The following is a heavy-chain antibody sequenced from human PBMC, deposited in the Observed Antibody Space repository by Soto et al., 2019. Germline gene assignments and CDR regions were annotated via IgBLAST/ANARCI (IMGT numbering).Heavy chain of an antibody. Sequence: ASVKVSFKVSGSTFTSNGSGWVRQAPGQGLEWMGWISTYNENMDSAPQLQGRLTMTTDTSTTTAYMELTNLKSDDTALYYCAYVGGYSTGDYSFDVWGQGTPVTVSS. CDR3: AYVGGYSTGDYSFDV. J-gene: IGHJ4*02. V-gene: IGHV1-18*04. CDR2: ISTYNENM. D-gene: IGHD5-18*01. CDR1: GSTFTSNG.